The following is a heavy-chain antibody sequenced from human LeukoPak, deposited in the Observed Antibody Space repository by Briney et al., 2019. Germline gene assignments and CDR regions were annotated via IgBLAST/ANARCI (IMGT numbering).Heavy chain of an antibody. J-gene: IGHJ4*02. D-gene: IGHD6-19*01. CDR1: GFTFSDYY. CDR2: ISSSGSTI. Sequence: GGSLRLSCAASGFTFSDYYMSWIRQAPGKGLEWVSYISSSGSTIYYADSVKGRFTISRDNAKNSLYLQMNSLRAEDTALYYCAKDILGGTIAVAGPFDYWGQGTLVTVSS. CDR3: AKDILGGTIAVAGPFDY. V-gene: IGHV3-11*01.